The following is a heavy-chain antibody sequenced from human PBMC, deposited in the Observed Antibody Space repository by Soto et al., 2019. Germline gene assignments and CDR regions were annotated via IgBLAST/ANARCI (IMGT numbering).Heavy chain of an antibody. Sequence: XESLKLSCKCSGYSFTSYLSGWVLQMPGKGLEWMGIIYPGDSDTRYSPSFQGQVTISADKSISTAYLQWSSLKASDTAMYYCARHGYSNYAYYYYGMDVWGQGTTVTVSS. CDR2: IYPGDSDT. J-gene: IGHJ6*02. D-gene: IGHD4-4*01. CDR1: GYSFTSYL. V-gene: IGHV5-51*01. CDR3: ARHGYSNYAYYYYGMDV.